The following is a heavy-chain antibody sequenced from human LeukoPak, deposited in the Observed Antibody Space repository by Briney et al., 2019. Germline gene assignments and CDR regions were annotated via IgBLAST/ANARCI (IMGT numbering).Heavy chain of an antibody. CDR2: FYCSGST. D-gene: IGHD3-22*01. CDR1: GGSISSGDYY. J-gene: IGHJ5*02. Sequence: SETLSLTCTVSGGSISSGDYYWSWIRQPPGKGLEWIGYFYCSGSTYYNPSLKSRVTISVDTSKNQFSLKLSSVTAADTAVYYCARPYYYDSRIDPWGQGTLVTVSS. CDR3: ARPYYYDSRIDP. V-gene: IGHV4-30-4*01.